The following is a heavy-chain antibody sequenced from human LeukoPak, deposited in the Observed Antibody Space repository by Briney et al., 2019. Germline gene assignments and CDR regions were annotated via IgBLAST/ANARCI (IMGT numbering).Heavy chain of an antibody. V-gene: IGHV1-8*01. CDR2: MNPNSGNT. CDR1: GYTFTSYD. CDR3: ARKADTYYDILTGYGRGDAFDI. Sequence: ASVKVSCKASGYTFTSYDINWVRQATGQGLEWMGWMNPNSGNTGYAQKFQGRVTMTRNTSISTAYMELSSLRSEDTAVYYCARKADTYYDILTGYGRGDAFDIWGQGTMVTVSS. J-gene: IGHJ3*02. D-gene: IGHD3-9*01.